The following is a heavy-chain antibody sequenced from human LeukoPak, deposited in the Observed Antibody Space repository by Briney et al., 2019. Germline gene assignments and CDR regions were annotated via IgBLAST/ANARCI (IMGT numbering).Heavy chain of an antibody. D-gene: IGHD7-27*01. Sequence: SETLSLTCSVSGGSIGGHYWNWIRQAPGKGLEWIGETNHSGSTNYNPSLKSRVTISVDTSKNQFSLKLSSVTAADTAVYYCARRNWAYFDYWGQGTLVTVSS. CDR2: TNHSGST. CDR1: GGSIGGHY. V-gene: IGHV4-34*01. CDR3: ARRNWAYFDY. J-gene: IGHJ4*02.